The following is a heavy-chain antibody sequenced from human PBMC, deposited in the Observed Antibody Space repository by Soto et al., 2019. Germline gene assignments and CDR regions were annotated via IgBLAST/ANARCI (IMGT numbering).Heavy chain of an antibody. CDR1: GGSFTSNNW. CDR3: ASRDPGTSVDY. V-gene: IGHV4-4*02. J-gene: IGHJ4*02. D-gene: IGHD1-7*01. CDR2: IYRTGST. Sequence: SETLSLTCAVSGGSFTSNNWWTWVRQPPGQGLEWIGEIYRTGSTNYNPSLKSRVTISLDKSENQFSLKVTSLTAADTAIYYCASRDPGTSVDYWGQGTLVTVSS.